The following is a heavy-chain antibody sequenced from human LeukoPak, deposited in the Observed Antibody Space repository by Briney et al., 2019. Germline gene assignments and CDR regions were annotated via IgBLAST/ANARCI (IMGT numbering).Heavy chain of an antibody. J-gene: IGHJ4*02. D-gene: IGHD6-13*01. V-gene: IGHV3-74*01. Sequence: GGSLRLSCAASGFTFSRYYMHWVRQTPGKGLVWVSRINSDGSSTTYADSVKGRFTISRDNAKNTLYLQMNSLKVEDTAVYYCTRVFVGDEYSSSGYWGQGTLVTVSS. CDR3: TRVFVGDEYSSSGY. CDR1: GFTFSRYY. CDR2: INSDGSST.